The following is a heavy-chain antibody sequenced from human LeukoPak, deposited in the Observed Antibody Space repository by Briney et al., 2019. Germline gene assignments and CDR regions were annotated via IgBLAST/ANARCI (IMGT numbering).Heavy chain of an antibody. CDR1: GYSIASGYY. CDR3: ARGNLFDS. CDR2: IYHTGTA. D-gene: IGHD4-23*01. Sequence: SGTLSLTCGVSGYSIASGYYWGWIRQPPGKGLEWIGSIYHTGTAYYNPSLQSRVTISVDTSKNQFSLKLTSMTATDTGFYYCARGNLFDSWGQGTLVTVSS. V-gene: IGHV4-38-2*01. J-gene: IGHJ5*01.